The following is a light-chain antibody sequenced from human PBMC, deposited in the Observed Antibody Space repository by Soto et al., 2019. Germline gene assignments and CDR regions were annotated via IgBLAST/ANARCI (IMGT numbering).Light chain of an antibody. CDR3: LLFNTYPQA. CDR2: DAS. V-gene: IGKV1-13*02. J-gene: IGKJ4*01. Sequence: AIQFTQSPSSLSASIGDRVTITCRARQVIGSALAWYQQAPGKPPKLLIFDASTLENGVPSRFSGGGSGTDYSLTISSLQPEDFATYYCLLFNTYPQAFGGGTKVEIK. CDR1: QVIGSA.